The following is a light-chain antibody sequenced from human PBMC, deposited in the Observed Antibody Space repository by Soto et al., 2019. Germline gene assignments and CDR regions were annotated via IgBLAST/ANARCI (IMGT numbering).Light chain of an antibody. CDR2: DVS. V-gene: IGKV1-5*01. CDR1: QTISTW. Sequence: DIQMTQSPSTLSASVGDRVTITCRASQTISTWLAWYQQKPGKAPKLLIYDVSTLGSGVPSRFSGSGSGTDFTLTISSLHPDDFATYYCQQYHRSSITFGQGTRLEI. J-gene: IGKJ5*01. CDR3: QQYHRSSIT.